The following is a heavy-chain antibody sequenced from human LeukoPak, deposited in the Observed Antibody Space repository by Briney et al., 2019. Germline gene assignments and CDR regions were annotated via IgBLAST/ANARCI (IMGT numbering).Heavy chain of an antibody. CDR3: GKEGGA. CDR1: GFTSSRFT. D-gene: IGHD3-16*01. V-gene: IGHV3-23*01. Sequence: PVRSLRPSCAASGFTSSRFTITSVCQAPRKGLEWVSAIGGRGTSTYYADSLEGRFTIVRDNSKDMVYLQMNSLKVEDTAIYYCGKEGGAWGQGTQVTVSS. CDR2: IGGRGTST. J-gene: IGHJ5*02.